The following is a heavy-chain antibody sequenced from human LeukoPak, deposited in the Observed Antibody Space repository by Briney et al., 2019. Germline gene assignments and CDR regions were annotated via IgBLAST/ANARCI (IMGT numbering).Heavy chain of an antibody. CDR2: ISSSSSYI. CDR1: GFTFSSYG. J-gene: IGHJ4*02. CDR3: ARGPPRNPFDY. V-gene: IGHV3-21*01. Sequence: GGSLRLSCAASGFTFSSYGMHWVRQAPGKGLEWVSSISSSSSYIYYADSVKGRFTISRDNAKNSLYLQMNSLRAEDTAVYYCARGPPRNPFDYWGQGTLVTVSS.